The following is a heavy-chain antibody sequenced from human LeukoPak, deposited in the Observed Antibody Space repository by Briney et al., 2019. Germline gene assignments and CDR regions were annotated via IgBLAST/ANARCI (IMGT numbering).Heavy chain of an antibody. CDR1: GFTFDDYA. CDR2: ISWNSGNI. D-gene: IGHD4-11*01. V-gene: IGHV3-9*01. J-gene: IGHJ4*02. CDR3: AKDDSATVTTGFFDY. Sequence: PGGSLRLSCAASGFTFDDYAMHWVRQAPGKGLEWVSGISWNSGNIGYADSVKGRFTISRDNAKNSLYLQMNSLRAEDTALYYCAKDDSATVTTGFFDYWGQGTLVTVSS.